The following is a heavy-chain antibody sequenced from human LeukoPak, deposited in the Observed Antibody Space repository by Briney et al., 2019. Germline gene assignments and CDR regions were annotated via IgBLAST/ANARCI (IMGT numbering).Heavy chain of an antibody. D-gene: IGHD3-10*01. J-gene: IGHJ5*02. CDR1: GYTFTSYG. CDR3: AKRRHYYGSGDYYRDP. Sequence: ASVKVSCKASGYTFTSYGISWVRQAPGQGLEWMGWISAYNGNTNYAQKLQGRVTMTTDTSTSTAYMELRSLRSDDTAVYYCAKRRHYYGSGDYYRDPWGQGTLVTVSS. CDR2: ISAYNGNT. V-gene: IGHV1-18*01.